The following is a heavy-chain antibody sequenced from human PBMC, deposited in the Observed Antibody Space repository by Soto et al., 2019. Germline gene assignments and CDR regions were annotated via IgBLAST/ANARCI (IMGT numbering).Heavy chain of an antibody. Sequence: SVKVSCKASGGTFSSYTTSWVRQAPGQGLEWMGRIIPILGIANYAQKFQGRVTITADKSTSTAYMELSSLRSEDTAVYYCARERLYYYGSGSLNWFDPWGQGTLVTVSS. J-gene: IGHJ5*02. V-gene: IGHV1-69*04. D-gene: IGHD3-10*01. CDR2: IIPILGIA. CDR1: GGTFSSYT. CDR3: ARERLYYYGSGSLNWFDP.